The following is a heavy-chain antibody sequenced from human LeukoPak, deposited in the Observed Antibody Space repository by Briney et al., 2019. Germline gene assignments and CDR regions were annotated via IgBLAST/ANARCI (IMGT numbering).Heavy chain of an antibody. V-gene: IGHV3-7*01. CDR3: VRGGFYRYSGTSGDY. CDR2: IRQDGSET. CDR1: GFIFSNYW. J-gene: IGHJ4*02. D-gene: IGHD1-26*01. Sequence: QPGGSLRLSCAASGFIFSNYWMQWVRQAPGKGLEWVANIRQDGSETYYVDSVKGRFTISRDNAKNSLYLQMNSLRAEDTAVYYCVRGGFYRYSGTSGDYWGQGSQVTVSS.